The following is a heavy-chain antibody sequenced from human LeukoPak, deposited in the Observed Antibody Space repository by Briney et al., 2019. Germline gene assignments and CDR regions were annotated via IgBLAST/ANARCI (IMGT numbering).Heavy chain of an antibody. CDR2: IYYSGST. J-gene: IGHJ4*02. V-gene: IGHV4-59*01. Sequence: SETLSLTCTVSGGSISSYYWSWIRQPPGKGLEWIGYIYYSGSTNYNPSLKSRVTISVDTSKNQFSLKLSSVTAADTAVYYCARFLSAAAGRGTFDYWGQGTLVTVSS. CDR1: GGSISSYY. D-gene: IGHD6-13*01. CDR3: ARFLSAAAGRGTFDY.